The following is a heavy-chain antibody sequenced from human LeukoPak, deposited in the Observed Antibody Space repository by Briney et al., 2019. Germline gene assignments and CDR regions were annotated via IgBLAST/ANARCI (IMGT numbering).Heavy chain of an antibody. D-gene: IGHD1/OR15-1a*01. CDR2: ISNSGHHI. CDR3: ARDGARTYYFEN. J-gene: IGHJ4*02. Sequence: GGSLRPSCAASGFTFSLYSMNWVRQVPGKGLDWVSSISNSGHHIYYADSVKGRFTISRDNANNSLYLHMDNLRAEDTAVYYCARDGARTYYFENCGEGTQVTVSS. CDR1: GFTFSLYS. V-gene: IGHV3-21*01.